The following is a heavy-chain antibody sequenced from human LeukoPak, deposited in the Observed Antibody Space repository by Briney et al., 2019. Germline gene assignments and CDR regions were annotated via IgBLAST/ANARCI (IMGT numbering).Heavy chain of an antibody. CDR3: TRESGAFSPFGF. CDR1: GGSIMTTNW. J-gene: IGHJ4*02. CDR2: VHLSGAT. Sequence: PSETLSLTCDVSGGSIMTTNWWSWVRQPPNKGLEWIGEVHLSGATNYNPSLESRVTMSIDTSNNHLSLELTSVTAADTAMYYCTRESGAFSPFGFWGQGTLVTVSS. D-gene: IGHD1-26*01. V-gene: IGHV4-4*02.